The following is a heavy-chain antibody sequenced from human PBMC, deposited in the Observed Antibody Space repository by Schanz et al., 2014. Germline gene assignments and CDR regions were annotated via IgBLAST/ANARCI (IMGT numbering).Heavy chain of an antibody. J-gene: IGHJ3*02. Sequence: EVQLLESGGGLVQPGGSLRLSCAVSGFTFSSYAMSWVRQAPGKGLEWVSTISGGGGGYRPYADSVKGRFTISRDNAKNSLFLQMNSLTAEDTAVYYCVREDMVRGIRAFDIWGQGTMVTVSS. V-gene: IGHV3-23*01. CDR2: ISGGGGGYR. CDR1: GFTFSSYA. CDR3: VREDMVRGIRAFDI. D-gene: IGHD3-10*01.